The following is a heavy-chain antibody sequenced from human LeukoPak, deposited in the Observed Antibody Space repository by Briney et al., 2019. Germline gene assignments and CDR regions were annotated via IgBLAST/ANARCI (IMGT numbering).Heavy chain of an antibody. CDR3: ARDYRIGITGTRADAFDI. CDR1: GYTFTSYY. V-gene: IGHV1-46*01. J-gene: IGHJ3*02. D-gene: IGHD1-7*01. CDR2: INPSGGST. Sequence: ASVKVSCKASGYTFTSYYMHWVRQAPGRGLEWMGIINPSGGSTSYAQKFQGRVTMTRDTSISTAYMELSRLRSDDTAVYYCARDYRIGITGTRADAFDIWGQGTMVTVSS.